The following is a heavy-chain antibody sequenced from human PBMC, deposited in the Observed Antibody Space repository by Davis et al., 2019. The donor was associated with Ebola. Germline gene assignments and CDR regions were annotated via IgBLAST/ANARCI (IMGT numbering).Heavy chain of an antibody. V-gene: IGHV4-61*01. CDR2: VFYSGGT. CDR3: ARENPTVTTGGLNYYYMDV. D-gene: IGHD4-17*01. CDR1: GGSVSSGSYY. Sequence: SETLSLTCTVSGGSVSSGSYYWSWIRQPPGKGLEWIGYVFYSGGTNYYPSLKSRVTISVDTSKNQFSLKLSSVTAADTAVYYCARENPTVTTGGLNYYYMDVWGKGTTVTVSS. J-gene: IGHJ6*03.